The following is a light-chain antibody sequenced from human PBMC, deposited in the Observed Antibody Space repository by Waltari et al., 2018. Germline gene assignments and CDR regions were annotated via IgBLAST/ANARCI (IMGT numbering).Light chain of an antibody. V-gene: IGKV1-12*01. Sequence: DIQMTQSPSSVSASVGDRVTITCRASQGISNWLAWYQQKPGKAPKLLIYSASILQTGVPSRFSGSGSGTDFTLTISNLQPENFATYFCQQGNSFPPTFGQGTKVEVK. J-gene: IGKJ1*01. CDR3: QQGNSFPPT. CDR1: QGISNW. CDR2: SAS.